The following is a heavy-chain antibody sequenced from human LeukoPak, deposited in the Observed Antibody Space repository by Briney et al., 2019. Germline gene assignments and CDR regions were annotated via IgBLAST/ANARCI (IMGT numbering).Heavy chain of an antibody. D-gene: IGHD4-23*01. J-gene: IGHJ3*02. CDR2: ISYDGSNI. Sequence: PGGSLRLSCAASGFTFSSYGMHWVRQAPGKGLEWVAVISYDGSNIYYADSVKGRFTISRDNSKNTLYLQMNSLRAEDTAVYYCANPDYGGNSFARVGHHDAFDIWGQGTMVTVSS. V-gene: IGHV3-30*18. CDR1: GFTFSSYG. CDR3: ANPDYGGNSFARVGHHDAFDI.